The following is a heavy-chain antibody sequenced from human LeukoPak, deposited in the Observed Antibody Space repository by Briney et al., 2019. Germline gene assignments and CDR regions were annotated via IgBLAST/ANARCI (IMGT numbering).Heavy chain of an antibody. D-gene: IGHD6-6*01. CDR2: INHSGST. Sequence: KPSETLSLTCAVYGGSFSGYYWSWIRQPPGKGLEWIGEINHSGSTNYNPSLKSRVPLSVDTSQTPFSLKLSSVTAADTAVYYCARGNIAARPRLLDYWGQGTLVTVSS. CDR3: ARGNIAARPRLLDY. V-gene: IGHV4-34*01. CDR1: GGSFSGYY. J-gene: IGHJ4*02.